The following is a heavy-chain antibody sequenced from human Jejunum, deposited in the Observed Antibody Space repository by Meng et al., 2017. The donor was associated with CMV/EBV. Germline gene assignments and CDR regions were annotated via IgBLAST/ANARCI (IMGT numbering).Heavy chain of an antibody. Sequence: VELPPWGAELWKPAETLSLTCAVYGGSFSGYYWSWIRQPPGKGLEWIGEINHSGSTNYNPSLKSRVTISVDTSKNQFSLKLSSVTAADTAVYYCARGFVKYTVTRVGNWFDPWGQGTLVTVSS. CDR3: ARGFVKYTVTRVGNWFDP. D-gene: IGHD4-17*01. J-gene: IGHJ5*02. V-gene: IGHV4-34*01. CDR1: GGSFSGYY. CDR2: INHSGST.